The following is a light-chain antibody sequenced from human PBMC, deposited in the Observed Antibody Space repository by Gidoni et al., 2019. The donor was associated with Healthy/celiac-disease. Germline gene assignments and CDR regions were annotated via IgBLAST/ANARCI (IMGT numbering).Light chain of an antibody. CDR1: QSISSY. CDR3: QQSYSTPWT. V-gene: IGKV1-39*01. Sequence: DIQMTRSPSSLSASVGDRVTITCRASQSISSYLNWYQQKPGKAPKPLIYAESSLQSGVPSRFSGSGSGTDFSLAIRRLQPEDFATYYLQQSYSTPWTFGQGTKVEIK. J-gene: IGKJ1*01. CDR2: AES.